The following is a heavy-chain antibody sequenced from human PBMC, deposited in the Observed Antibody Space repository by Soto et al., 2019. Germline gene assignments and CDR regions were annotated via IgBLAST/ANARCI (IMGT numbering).Heavy chain of an antibody. V-gene: IGHV4-31*03. J-gene: IGHJ4*02. CDR1: GGSISSGGYY. D-gene: IGHD5-12*01. Sequence: SGTLSLTCTVSGGSISSGGYYWSCIRQHPGKGLEWIGYIYYSGSTYYNPSLKSRVTISVDTSKNQFSLKLSSVTAADTAVYYFYWSGYGYDPNPLLCWGQGAPVTVSS. CDR2: IYYSGST. CDR3: YWSGYGYDPNPLLC.